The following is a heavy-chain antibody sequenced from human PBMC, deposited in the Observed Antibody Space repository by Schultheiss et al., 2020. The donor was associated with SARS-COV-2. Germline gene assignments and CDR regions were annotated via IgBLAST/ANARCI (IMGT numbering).Heavy chain of an antibody. CDR2: ISAYNGNT. J-gene: IGHJ4*02. D-gene: IGHD6-19*01. V-gene: IGHV1-18*01. CDR3: AREKYPGIAVAGPGRDY. Sequence: ASVKVSCKASGYTFTSYGISWVRQAPGQGLEWMGWISAYNGNTNYAQKFQGRVTMTRNTSISTAYMELSSLRSEDTAVYYCAREKYPGIAVAGPGRDYWGQGTLVTVSS. CDR1: GYTFTSYG.